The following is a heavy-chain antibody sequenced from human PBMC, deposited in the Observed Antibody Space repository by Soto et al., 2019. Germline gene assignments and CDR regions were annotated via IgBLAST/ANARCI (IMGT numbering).Heavy chain of an antibody. CDR2: ISYDGSNK. J-gene: IGHJ4*02. V-gene: IGHV3-30*18. CDR1: GFTFSSYG. CDR3: AKDYGEYTYFDY. Sequence: QVQLVESGGGVVQPGRSLRLSCAASGFTFSSYGMHWVRQAPGKGLEWVAVISYDGSNKYYADSVKGRFTISRDNSKNTLYLQMNSLRAEDTAVYYCAKDYGEYTYFDYWGQGTLVTVSS. D-gene: IGHD4-17*01.